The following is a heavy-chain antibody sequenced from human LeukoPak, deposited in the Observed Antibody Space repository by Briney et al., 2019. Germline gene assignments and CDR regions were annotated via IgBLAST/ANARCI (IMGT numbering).Heavy chain of an antibody. CDR1: GYIFTNYG. Sequence: EASVKVSCKASGYIFTNYGISWVRQAPGQGLEWMGWISPYKGNTTHAQKFQGRVTMTTDISTSTAYMELSSLKSDDTAVYYCARNHYYHRTYDYWGQGTLVTVSS. CDR3: ARNHYYHRTYDY. V-gene: IGHV1-18*04. CDR2: ISPYKGNT. D-gene: IGHD3-22*01. J-gene: IGHJ4*02.